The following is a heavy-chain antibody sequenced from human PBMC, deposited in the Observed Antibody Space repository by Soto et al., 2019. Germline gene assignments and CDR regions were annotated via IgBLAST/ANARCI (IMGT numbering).Heavy chain of an antibody. Sequence: QVQVVESGGGVVQPGRSLRLSCAASGFTFSSFGMHWVRQAPGKGLEWVSLIWYDGSKKSYGDSVKGRFTISRDNSRNTVYLQMNSLRADDTAVYYCARDASYYSLWSGYYHSRYGMDVWGQGTTVTVSS. CDR3: ARDASYYSLWSGYYHSRYGMDV. J-gene: IGHJ6*02. CDR2: IWYDGSKK. V-gene: IGHV3-33*01. CDR1: GFTFSSFG. D-gene: IGHD3-3*01.